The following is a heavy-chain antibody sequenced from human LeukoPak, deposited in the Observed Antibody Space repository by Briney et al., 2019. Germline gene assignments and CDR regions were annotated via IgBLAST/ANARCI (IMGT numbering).Heavy chain of an antibody. V-gene: IGHV1-69*04. CDR1: GGTFSSYA. Sequence: SVKVSCKASGGTFSSYAISWVRQAPGQGLEWMGRIIPILGIANYAQKFQGRVTITADKSTSTAYMGLSSLRSEDTAVYYCARDIAVAGYFGYWGQGTLVTVSS. J-gene: IGHJ4*02. CDR2: IIPILGIA. D-gene: IGHD6-19*01. CDR3: ARDIAVAGYFGY.